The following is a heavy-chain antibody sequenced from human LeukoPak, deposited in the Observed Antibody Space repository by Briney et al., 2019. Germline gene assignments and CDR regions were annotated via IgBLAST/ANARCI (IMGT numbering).Heavy chain of an antibody. CDR1: GGSISSGSYY. J-gene: IGHJ4*02. Sequence: SETLSLTCTVSGGSISSGSYYWSWIRQPAGKGLEWIGRIYTSGSTNYNPSLKSRVTISVDTSKNQFSLKLSSVTAADTAVYYCARGDDEEGNDYWGQGTLVTVSS. D-gene: IGHD4-23*01. V-gene: IGHV4-61*02. CDR3: ARGDDEEGNDY. CDR2: IYTSGST.